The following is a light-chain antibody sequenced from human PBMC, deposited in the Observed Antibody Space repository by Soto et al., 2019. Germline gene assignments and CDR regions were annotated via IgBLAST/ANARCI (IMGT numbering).Light chain of an antibody. V-gene: IGKV2-24*01. CDR2: KVS. Sequence: EIVMTQTPLSSPVTLGQPASISCRSSQRLVDNDGDTYLSWLQQRPGQPPRPLIYKVSKRFSGVPDRFSGSGTGTDFTLKISRVVAEDVGIYYCMQGTQFPHTFGQGTKLEIK. CDR1: QRLVDNDGDTY. J-gene: IGKJ2*01. CDR3: MQGTQFPHT.